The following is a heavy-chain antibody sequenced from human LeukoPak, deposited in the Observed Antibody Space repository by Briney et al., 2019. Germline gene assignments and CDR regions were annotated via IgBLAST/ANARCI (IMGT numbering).Heavy chain of an antibody. CDR1: GSTFSSYS. CDR2: ISSSSSYI. Sequence: PGGSLRLSCAASGSTFSSYSMNWVRQAPGKGLEWVSSISSSSSYIYYADSVKGRFTISRDNAKNSLYLQMNSLRAEDTAVYYCARDLEGAFDYWGQGTLVTVSS. D-gene: IGHD1-26*01. V-gene: IGHV3-21*01. J-gene: IGHJ4*02. CDR3: ARDLEGAFDY.